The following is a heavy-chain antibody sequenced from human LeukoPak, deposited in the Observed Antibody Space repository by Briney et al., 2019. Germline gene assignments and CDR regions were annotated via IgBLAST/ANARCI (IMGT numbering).Heavy chain of an antibody. V-gene: IGHV3-74*01. Sequence: PGGSLRLSCAASGFTFSSHWMHWVRQAPGKGLVWVSRINTDGSTTNYADSVKGRFTVSRDNAKNTLYLQMNSLRAEDTAVYYCVANSGSYQVFDYWGQGTLVTVSS. CDR1: GFTFSSHW. D-gene: IGHD1-26*01. CDR3: VANSGSYQVFDY. CDR2: INTDGSTT. J-gene: IGHJ4*02.